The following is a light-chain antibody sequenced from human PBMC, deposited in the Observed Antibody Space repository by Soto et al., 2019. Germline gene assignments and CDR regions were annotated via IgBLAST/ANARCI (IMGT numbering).Light chain of an antibody. V-gene: IGLV2-11*01. CDR1: SSDVGAYNF. J-gene: IGLJ1*01. CDR3: CSYAGSYTGV. Sequence: QSALTQPRSVSGSPGQSVTISCTGTSSDVGAYNFVSWYQQHTGKAPKLMIYDVSKRPSGVPDRFSGSKSGNTASLTISGLQAEDDADYYCCSYAGSYTGVFGSGTKLTVL. CDR2: DVS.